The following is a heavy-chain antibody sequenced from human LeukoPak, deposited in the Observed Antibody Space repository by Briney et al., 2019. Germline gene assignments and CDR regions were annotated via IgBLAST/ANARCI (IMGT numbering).Heavy chain of an antibody. CDR2: INHSGST. CDR1: GGSFSGYY. CDR3: ARGLSSSWYDYYYGMDV. D-gene: IGHD6-13*01. J-gene: IGHJ6*02. V-gene: IGHV4-34*01. Sequence: PSETLSLTCAVYGGSFSGYYWSWIRQPPGKGLEWIGEINHSGSTNYNPSLESRVTISVDTSKNQFSLKLSSVTAADTAVYYCARGLSSSWYDYYYGMDVWGQGTTVTVSS.